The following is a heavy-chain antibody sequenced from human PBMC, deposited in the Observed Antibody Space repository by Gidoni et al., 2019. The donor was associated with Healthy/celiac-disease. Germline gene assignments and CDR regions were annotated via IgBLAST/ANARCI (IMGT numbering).Heavy chain of an antibody. J-gene: IGHJ6*02. CDR1: GYTFTSYY. CDR3: ARDPVGGIAAAGKDYYYGMDV. CDR2: INPSGGST. D-gene: IGHD6-13*01. V-gene: IGHV1-46*01. Sequence: QVQLVQSGAEVKKPGASVKVSCKASGYTFTSYYMHWVRQAPGQGLEWMGIINPSGGSTSYAQKFQGRVTMTRDTSTSTVYMELSSLRSEDTAVYYCARDPVGGIAAAGKDYYYGMDVWGQGTTVTVSS.